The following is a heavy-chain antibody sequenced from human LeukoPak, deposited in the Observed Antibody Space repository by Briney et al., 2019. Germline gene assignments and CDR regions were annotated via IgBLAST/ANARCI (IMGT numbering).Heavy chain of an antibody. J-gene: IGHJ3*02. CDR1: GFTVSSNY. CDR2: IYSGGST. V-gene: IGHV3-53*01. CDR3: ARVSQTADAFDI. Sequence: GGSLRLSCAASGFTVSSNYMSWVRQAPGKGLEWVSVIYSGGSTYYADSVKGRFTISRDNSKNTLYLQMNSLRAEDTAVYYCARVSQTADAFDIWCQGTMVTVSS. D-gene: IGHD1-1*01.